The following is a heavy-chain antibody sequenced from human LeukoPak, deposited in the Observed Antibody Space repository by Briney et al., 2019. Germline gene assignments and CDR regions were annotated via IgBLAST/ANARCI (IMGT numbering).Heavy chain of an antibody. D-gene: IGHD1-1*01. CDR1: GFTFSTYS. Sequence: GGSLRLSCAASGFTFSTYSMNWVRQAPGKGLEWVSSISSGSSYIYYADSVKGRFTISRDNAKNSLFLQMNSLRAEDTAVYYCARDYTRTTGWFDPWGQGTLVTVSS. CDR2: ISSGSSYI. V-gene: IGHV3-21*01. CDR3: ARDYTRTTGWFDP. J-gene: IGHJ5*02.